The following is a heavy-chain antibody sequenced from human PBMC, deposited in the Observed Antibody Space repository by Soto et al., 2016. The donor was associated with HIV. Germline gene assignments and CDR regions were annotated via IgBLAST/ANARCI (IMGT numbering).Heavy chain of an antibody. Sequence: QVQLVQSGAEVKKPGASVKVSCKASGYTFTSYDINWVRQATGQGLEWMGWMNPNSGNTGYAQKFQGRVTITRNTSISTAYMELSSLRSEDTAVCYCARPITYYYGSGSYTYGMDVWSQGTTVTVSS. CDR1: GYTFTSYD. V-gene: IGHV1-8*03. CDR3: ARPITYYYGSGSYTYGMDV. J-gene: IGHJ6*02. D-gene: IGHD3-10*01. CDR2: MNPNSGNT.